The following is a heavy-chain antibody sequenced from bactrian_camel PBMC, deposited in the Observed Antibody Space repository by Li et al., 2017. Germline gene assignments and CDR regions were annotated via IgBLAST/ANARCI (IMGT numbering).Heavy chain of an antibody. Sequence: VQLVESGGGLVQPGGSLRLSCAASGFTFSTYAMSWVRQAPGKGLEWVSLISSSGGSTLYADSVKGRFTISQDNAKNTLYLQMNSLNSEDTAMYYCAAAAGLFGGTCLDVRSVDYWGQGTQVTVS. J-gene: IGHJ4*01. CDR1: GFTFSTYA. CDR2: ISSSGGST. CDR3: AAAAGLFGGTCLDVRSVDY. D-gene: IGHD7*01. V-gene: IGHV3S31*01.